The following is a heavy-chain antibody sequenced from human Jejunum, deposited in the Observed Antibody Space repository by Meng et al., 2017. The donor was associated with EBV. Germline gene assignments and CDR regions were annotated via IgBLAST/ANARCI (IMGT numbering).Heavy chain of an antibody. CDR3: AKLLKY. CDR2: ISGSAGST. CDR1: GFTFSSSA. V-gene: IGHV3-23*01. Sequence: VQLWGFGGGLVQPGGSLRLSCAASGFTFSSSAMSWVRQAPGKGLEWVSVISGSAGSTCYADSVKGRFTISRDTSNNTLYLQMNSLRAEDTAIYYCAKLLKYWGQGTLVTVSS. J-gene: IGHJ4*02.